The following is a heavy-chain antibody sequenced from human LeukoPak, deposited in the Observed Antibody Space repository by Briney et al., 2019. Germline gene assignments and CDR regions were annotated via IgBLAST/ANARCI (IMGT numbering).Heavy chain of an antibody. CDR1: GFTFSSYW. V-gene: IGHV3-7*03. J-gene: IGHJ4*02. CDR2: IKQDGSEK. CDR3: ARDAGSGWYSDY. Sequence: GGSLRLSCAASGFTFSSYWMNWVRQAPGKGLEWVANIKQDGSEKYYVDSVKGRFTISRGNAKKSLYLQMNSLRAEDTAVYYCARDAGSGWYSDYWGQGTLVTVSS. D-gene: IGHD6-19*01.